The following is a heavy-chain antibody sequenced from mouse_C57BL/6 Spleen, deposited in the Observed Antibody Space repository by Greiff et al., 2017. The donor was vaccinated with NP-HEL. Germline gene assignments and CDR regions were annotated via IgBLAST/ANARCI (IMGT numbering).Heavy chain of an antibody. V-gene: IGHV1-26*01. CDR3: ARKLWDYLDY. Sequence: EVQLQQSGPELVKPGASVKISCKASGYTFTDYYMNWVKQSHGKSLEWIGDINPNNGGTSYNQKFKGKATLTVDKSSSTAYMELRSLTSEDSAVYYCARKLWDYLDYWGQGTTLTVSS. CDR2: INPNNGGT. CDR1: GYTFTDYY. D-gene: IGHD1-1*02. J-gene: IGHJ2*01.